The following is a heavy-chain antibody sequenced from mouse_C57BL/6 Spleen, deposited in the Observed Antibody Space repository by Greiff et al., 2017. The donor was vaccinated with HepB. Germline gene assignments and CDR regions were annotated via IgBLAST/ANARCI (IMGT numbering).Heavy chain of an antibody. J-gene: IGHJ1*03. V-gene: IGHV1-55*01. CDR2: IYPGSGST. CDR1: GYTFTSYW. D-gene: IGHD1-1*01. Sequence: QVQLQQPGAELVKPGASVKMSCKASGYTFTSYWITWVKQRPGQGLEWIGDIYPGSGSTNYNEKFKSKATLTGDTSSSTAYMQLSSLTSEDSAVYYCARRGYYGSRGYFDVWGTGTTVTVSS. CDR3: ARRGYYGSRGYFDV.